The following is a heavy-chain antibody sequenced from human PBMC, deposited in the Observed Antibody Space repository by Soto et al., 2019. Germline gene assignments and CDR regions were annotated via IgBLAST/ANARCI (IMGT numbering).Heavy chain of an antibody. V-gene: IGHV4-31*03. Sequence: PSETLSLTCTVSGGSISSGGYYLSWIRQHPGKGLEWIGYIYYSGSTYYNPSLKSRVTISVDTSKNQFSLKLSSVTAADTAVYYCALRITIFGVVNRAFDIWGQGTMVTVS. CDR3: ALRITIFGVVNRAFDI. CDR1: GGSISSGGYY. D-gene: IGHD3-3*01. J-gene: IGHJ3*02. CDR2: IYYSGST.